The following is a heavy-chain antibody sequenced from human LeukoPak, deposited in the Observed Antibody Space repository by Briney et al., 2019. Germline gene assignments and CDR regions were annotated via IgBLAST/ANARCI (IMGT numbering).Heavy chain of an antibody. CDR2: ISSSGSTI. J-gene: IGHJ3*02. CDR1: GFTFSDYG. V-gene: IGHV3-11*01. CDR3: AREARTSGDI. D-gene: IGHD6-6*01. Sequence: GGSLRLSCEASGFTFSDYGIHWVRQAPGKGLEWVSYISSSGSTIYYADSVKGRFTISRDNAKNSLYLQMNSLRAEDTAVYYCAREARTSGDIWGQGTMVTVSS.